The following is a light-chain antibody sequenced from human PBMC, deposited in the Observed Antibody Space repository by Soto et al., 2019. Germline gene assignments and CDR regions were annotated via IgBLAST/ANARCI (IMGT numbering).Light chain of an antibody. CDR2: GAS. V-gene: IGKV1-27*01. CDR1: QGISNF. CDR3: QKYNSAPFT. J-gene: IGKJ3*01. Sequence: DIQMTQSPSSLSASVGDRVTITCRASQGISNFLAWYRQIPRKVPEVLIYGASTLQSGVPSRFSGSGSETDFTLTISSLQPEDVATYYCQKYNSAPFTFGPGTKVDIK.